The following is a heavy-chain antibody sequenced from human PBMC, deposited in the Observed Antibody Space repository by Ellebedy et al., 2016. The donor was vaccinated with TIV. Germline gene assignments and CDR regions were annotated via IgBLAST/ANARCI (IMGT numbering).Heavy chain of an antibody. V-gene: IGHV4-59*01. J-gene: IGHJ4*02. Sequence: MPSETLSLTCTVPGGSITGSHWSWIRQPPGTGLAWIGYIYSSWITNYNPSLKSRVTISVDTSKHQLSLKLRSVTAADTAMYYCAKNSYASGQWGQGTLVTVSS. CDR3: AKNSYASGQ. D-gene: IGHD3-16*01. CDR2: IYSSWIT. CDR1: GGSITGSH.